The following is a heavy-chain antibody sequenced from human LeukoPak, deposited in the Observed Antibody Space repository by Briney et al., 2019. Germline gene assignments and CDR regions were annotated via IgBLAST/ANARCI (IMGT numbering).Heavy chain of an antibody. V-gene: IGHV1-46*01. J-gene: IGHJ4*02. D-gene: IGHD6-6*01. CDR2: INPTGGST. CDR3: ASTAARRFDY. Sequence: XXXXGLEWMGIINPTGGSTTYARKFQGRVTMTRDTSTSTVYMELSSLRSDDTAVYYCASTAARRFDYWGQGTLVTVSS.